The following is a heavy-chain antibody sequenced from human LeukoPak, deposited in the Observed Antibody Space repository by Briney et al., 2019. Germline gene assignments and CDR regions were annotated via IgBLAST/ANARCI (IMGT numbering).Heavy chain of an antibody. CDR1: GGSISSGDYY. CDR2: IYYSGST. CDR3: ARVEAAAGPLNSFWFDP. Sequence: SETLSLTCTVSGGSISSGDYYWSWIRQPPGKGLEWIGYIYYSGSTYYSPSLKSRVTISVDTSKNQFSLKLSSVTAADTAVYYCARVEAAAGPLNSFWFDPWGQGTLVTVSS. D-gene: IGHD6-13*01. V-gene: IGHV4-30-4*01. J-gene: IGHJ5*02.